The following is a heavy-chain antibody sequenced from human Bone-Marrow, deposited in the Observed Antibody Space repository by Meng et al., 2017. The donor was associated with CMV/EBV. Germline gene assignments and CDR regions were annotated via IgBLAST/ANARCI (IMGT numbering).Heavy chain of an antibody. CDR1: GFTLKNYG. Sequence: GGSLRLSCAASGFTLKNYGMNWVRQAPGKGLEWVALIWYDGDHEHYTDSVKGRFTISRDYSKSTLYLQMTSLGDEDTAVYYCAKGEVGGVVAKDVWGQGTTVTVSS. V-gene: IGHV3-30*02. CDR3: AKGEVGGVVAKDV. CDR2: IWYDGDHE. J-gene: IGHJ6*02. D-gene: IGHD2-21*01.